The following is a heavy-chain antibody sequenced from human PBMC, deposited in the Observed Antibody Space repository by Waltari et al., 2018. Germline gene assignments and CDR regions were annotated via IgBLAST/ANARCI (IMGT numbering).Heavy chain of an antibody. Sequence: QVQLVQSGAEVKKPGASVKVSCKASGYTFTGYYMHWVRQAPGQGLEWMGRINPNSGGTNYAQKFQGRVTMTRDTSISTAYMELSRLRSDDTAVYYCARATMVRGVIEGFDYRGQGTLVIVSS. V-gene: IGHV1-2*06. CDR3: ARATMVRGVIEGFDY. CDR2: INPNSGGT. D-gene: IGHD3-10*01. J-gene: IGHJ4*02. CDR1: GYTFTGYY.